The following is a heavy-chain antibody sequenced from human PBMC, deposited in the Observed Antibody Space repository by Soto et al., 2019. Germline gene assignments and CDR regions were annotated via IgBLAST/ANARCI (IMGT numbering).Heavy chain of an antibody. CDR3: ASEGRGDSSSRKPRAY. CDR1: GFTFSSYA. D-gene: IGHD6-13*01. Sequence: GGSLRLSCAASGFTFSSYAMSWVRQAPGKGLEWVSAISGSGGSTYYADSVKGRFTISRDNSKNTLYLQMNSLRAEDTAVYYCASEGRGDSSSRKPRAYWGQGTLVTVSS. V-gene: IGHV3-23*01. CDR2: ISGSGGST. J-gene: IGHJ4*02.